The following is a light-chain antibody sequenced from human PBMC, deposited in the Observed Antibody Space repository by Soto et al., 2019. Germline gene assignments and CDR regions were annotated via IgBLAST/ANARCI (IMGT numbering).Light chain of an antibody. CDR2: DAS. Sequence: EIVLTQSPATLSLSPGERATLSCRASQSVSSYLAWYQQKPGQAPRLLIYDASNRATGIPARFSGSGSGTEVTLTISSLETEDFSVYYCQQRSNWPPTFGGGTKVEIK. V-gene: IGKV3-11*01. J-gene: IGKJ4*01. CDR3: QQRSNWPPT. CDR1: QSVSSY.